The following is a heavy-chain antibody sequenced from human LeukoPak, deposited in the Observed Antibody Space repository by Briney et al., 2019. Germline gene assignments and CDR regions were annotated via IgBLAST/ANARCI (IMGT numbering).Heavy chain of an antibody. CDR1: GFTFSNSD. Sequence: PGGSLRLSCAASGFTFSNSDMHWVRQAPGEGLEWVALISHDGSTKYYADSVKGRFTISRDNAKNTLDLQMNSLRVEDTAVYYCAKRYGIGWNFDYWGQGTLVTVSP. V-gene: IGHV3-30*18. J-gene: IGHJ4*02. D-gene: IGHD5-18*01. CDR2: ISHDGSTK. CDR3: AKRYGIGWNFDY.